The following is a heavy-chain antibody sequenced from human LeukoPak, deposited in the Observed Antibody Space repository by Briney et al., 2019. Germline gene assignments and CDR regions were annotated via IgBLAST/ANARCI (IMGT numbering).Heavy chain of an antibody. D-gene: IGHD3-10*01. CDR1: GYSVSTDYY. J-gene: IGHJ4*02. CDR3: AREGLITIVRGVNFGY. V-gene: IGHV4-38-2*02. CDR2: IYRDGST. Sequence: SETLSLTCTVSGYSVSTDYYWGWIRQPPGKGLEWIGNIYRDGSTYYNPSLKSRVTISVDTSMNQFSLKLTSVTAADTAVYYCAREGLITIVRGVNFGYWGQGTLVSVSS.